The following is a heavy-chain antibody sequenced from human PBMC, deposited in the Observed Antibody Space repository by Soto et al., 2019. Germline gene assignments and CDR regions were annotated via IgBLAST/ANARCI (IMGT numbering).Heavy chain of an antibody. V-gene: IGHV1-69*06. D-gene: IGHD2-15*01. CDR1: GGTFGSYA. J-gene: IGHJ4*02. CDR2: VIPIFGTP. Sequence: QVQLVQSGAEVKKPGSSVKVSCKSSGGTFGSYAISWVRQAPGQGLEWMGGVIPIFGTPHYAQKFHGRVTITADIPTSTAYLELSSLKSADTAVYYCAKIRWTISLQEEDAIWVQGTLVTVSS. CDR3: AKIRWTISLQEEDAI.